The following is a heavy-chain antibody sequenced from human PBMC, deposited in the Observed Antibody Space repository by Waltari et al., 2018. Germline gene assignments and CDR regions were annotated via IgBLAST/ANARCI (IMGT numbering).Heavy chain of an antibody. V-gene: IGHV5-51*01. CDR2: IYPGDSDT. D-gene: IGHD6-13*01. J-gene: IGHJ3*02. Sequence: EVQLVQSGAEVKKPGESLKISCKGSGYSFTSYWIGRVRQMAGKGLEWMGIIYPGDSDTRYSPSFQGQVTISADKSISTAYLQWSSLKASDTAMYYCARPLSSSWYGGAFDIWGQGTMVTVSS. CDR3: ARPLSSSWYGGAFDI. CDR1: GYSFTSYW.